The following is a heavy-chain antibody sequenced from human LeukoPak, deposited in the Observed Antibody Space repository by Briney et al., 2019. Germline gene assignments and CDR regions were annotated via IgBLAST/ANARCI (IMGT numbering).Heavy chain of an antibody. CDR3: ARDTTMVRGVIIT. V-gene: IGHV4-4*02. Sequence: SETLSLTCAVSGGSISSSNWWSWVRQPPGKGPEWIGEIYHSGSTNYNPSLKSRVTISVDKSKNQFSLKLSSVTAADTAVYYCARDTTMVRGVIITWGQGTLVTVSS. J-gene: IGHJ4*02. D-gene: IGHD3-10*01. CDR2: IYHSGST. CDR1: GGSISSSNW.